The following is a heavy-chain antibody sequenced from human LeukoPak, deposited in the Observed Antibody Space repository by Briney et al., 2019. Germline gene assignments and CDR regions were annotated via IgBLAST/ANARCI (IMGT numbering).Heavy chain of an antibody. V-gene: IGHV6-1*01. CDR2: TYYRSRWYN. J-gene: IGHJ4*02. CDR1: GDSVSSNSVA. D-gene: IGHD4-17*01. Sequence: SQTLSLTCAISGDSVSSNSVAWNWVRQSPSRGLEWLGRTYYRSRWYNDYAVSVKSRITINPDTSKNQFSLQLNSVTPEDTAVYYCARDHDYGDYGTSEDYWGQGTLVTVSS. CDR3: ARDHDYGDYGTSEDY.